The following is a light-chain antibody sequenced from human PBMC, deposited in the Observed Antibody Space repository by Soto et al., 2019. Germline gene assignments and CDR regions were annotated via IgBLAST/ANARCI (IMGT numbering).Light chain of an antibody. Sequence: QAVVTQEPSLTVSPGGTVTLTCDSSTGAVTSGHYPYWFQQKPGQAPTTLIYDVSKRPSGVPDRFSGSKSGNTASLTISGLQAEDEADYYCCSYAGSYTFYVFGTGTKRTVL. V-gene: IGLV7-46*01. CDR2: DVS. CDR1: TGAVTSGHY. J-gene: IGLJ1*01. CDR3: CSYAGSYTFYV.